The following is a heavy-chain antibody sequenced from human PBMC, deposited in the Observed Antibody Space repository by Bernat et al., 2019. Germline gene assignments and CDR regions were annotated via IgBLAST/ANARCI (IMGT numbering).Heavy chain of an antibody. J-gene: IGHJ4*02. Sequence: EVQLLESGGGLVQPGGSLRLSCAASGFTFSSYAMSWVRQAPGKGLEWVSAISGSGGSTYYADSVKGRFTISRDNSKNTLYLQMNSLRAEDTAVYYCAKSDVGYCSGASCYSGPYYFDYWGQGTLVTVSS. D-gene: IGHD2-15*01. CDR2: ISGSGGST. CDR1: GFTFSSYA. V-gene: IGHV3-23*01. CDR3: AKSDVGYCSGASCYSGPYYFDY.